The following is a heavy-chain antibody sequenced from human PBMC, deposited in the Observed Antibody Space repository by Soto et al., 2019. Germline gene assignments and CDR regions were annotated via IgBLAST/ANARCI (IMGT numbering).Heavy chain of an antibody. Sequence: ESGGGLVKPGGSLRLSCAASGFTFSTYGMNWVRQAPGKGLEWVSSISRSSSYISYADSLKGRFTISRDNAKNSLYLQMNSLRAEDTAVYYCARDQGANYYYYGMDVWGQGTTVTVSS. CDR3: ARDQGANYYYYGMDV. CDR2: ISRSSSYI. V-gene: IGHV3-21*01. CDR1: GFTFSTYG. D-gene: IGHD1-26*01. J-gene: IGHJ6*02.